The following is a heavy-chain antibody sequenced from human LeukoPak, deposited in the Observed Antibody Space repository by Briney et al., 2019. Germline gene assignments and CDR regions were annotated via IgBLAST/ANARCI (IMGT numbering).Heavy chain of an antibody. CDR2: ISYDGSSI. Sequence: GGSLRLSCSASGFRFNNYGMHWVRQAPGKGLEWVAVISYDGSSIYYADSVKGRFTISRDNSKNTLYLQMNSLRAEDTALYYCARAMGSGRNYAFDIWGQGTMVTVSS. V-gene: IGHV3-30*03. CDR3: ARAMGSGRNYAFDI. J-gene: IGHJ3*02. CDR1: GFRFNNYG. D-gene: IGHD1-7*01.